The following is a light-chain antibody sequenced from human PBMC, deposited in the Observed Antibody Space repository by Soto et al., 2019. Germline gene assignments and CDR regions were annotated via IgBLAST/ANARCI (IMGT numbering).Light chain of an antibody. Sequence: EIVLTQSPGTLSLSPGDRATLSCRASQGIGSTLAWYQQKPGQTPKLLIYGASSRATGIPDRFSGSGSGTDFTLTISRLEPEDFAVYYCQQYGSPVTFGQGTKVDIK. CDR2: GAS. J-gene: IGKJ1*01. CDR3: QQYGSPVT. CDR1: QGIGST. V-gene: IGKV3-20*01.